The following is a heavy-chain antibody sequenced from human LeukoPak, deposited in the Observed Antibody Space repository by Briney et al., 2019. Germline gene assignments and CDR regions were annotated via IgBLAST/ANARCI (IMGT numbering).Heavy chain of an antibody. D-gene: IGHD3-3*01. J-gene: IGHJ5*02. CDR3: ARFWSEENYDFWSGLSNWFDP. Sequence: GGSLRLSCVASGFTFRSYEMNWVRQAPGKGLEWVSHISRSGGTIFYADSVKGRFTISRDDAKNSLYLQMNSLRAEDTAVYYCARFWSEENYDFWSGLSNWFDPWGQGTLVTVSS. CDR1: GFTFRSYE. V-gene: IGHV3-48*03. CDR2: ISRSGGTI.